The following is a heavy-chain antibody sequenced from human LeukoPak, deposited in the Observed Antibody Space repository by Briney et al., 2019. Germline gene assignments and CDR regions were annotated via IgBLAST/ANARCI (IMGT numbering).Heavy chain of an antibody. CDR2: ISYDGSNK. J-gene: IGHJ4*02. Sequence: GRSLRLSCAASGFTFSSYAMHWVRQAPGKGLEWVAVISYDGSNKYYADSVKGRFTISRDNAKNSLYLQMNSLRAEDTAVYYCARAGYYDSSGYYPLDYWGQGTLVTVSS. D-gene: IGHD3-22*01. CDR1: GFTFSSYA. CDR3: ARAGYYDSSGYYPLDY. V-gene: IGHV3-30*07.